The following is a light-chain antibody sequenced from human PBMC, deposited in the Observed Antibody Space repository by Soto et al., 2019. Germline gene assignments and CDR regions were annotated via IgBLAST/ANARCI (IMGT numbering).Light chain of an antibody. V-gene: IGLV1-44*01. J-gene: IGLJ2*01. Sequence: QSVLTQPRSASGTPGQTVTISCSGGSSNIGWNTVSWYQQYPDTAPKLLIYSNDNRASGVPDRVSGSKSGTSASLAISGLQSEDEADYYCAAWDDSLNGHLVFGGGTKVTVL. CDR2: SND. CDR1: SSNIGWNT. CDR3: AAWDDSLNGHLV.